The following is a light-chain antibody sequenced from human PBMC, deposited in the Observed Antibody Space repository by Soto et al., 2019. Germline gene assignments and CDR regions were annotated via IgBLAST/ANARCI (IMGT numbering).Light chain of an antibody. CDR3: QRYSSVPV. CDR2: AAS. V-gene: IGKV1-27*01. Sequence: DIQMTQSPTSLSAAVGDRVTITCRASQDIRNFVAWYQQKPGKAPKLLIYAASTLQSRVPSRFSGSGSGADLPLTSNRLQPEHVATYSCQRYSSVPVFGPGTKVEIQ. CDR1: QDIRNF. J-gene: IGKJ3*01.